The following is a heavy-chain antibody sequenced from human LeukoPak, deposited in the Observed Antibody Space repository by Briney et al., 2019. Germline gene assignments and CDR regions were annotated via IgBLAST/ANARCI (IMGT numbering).Heavy chain of an antibody. D-gene: IGHD4-17*01. CDR1: GGTFSSYA. J-gene: IGHJ6*02. V-gene: IGHV1-69*13. CDR3: ASTTVTTDPYYYYYGMDV. Sequence: SVKVSCKASGGTFSSYAISWVRQAPGQGLEWMGGIIPIFGTANYAQKFQGRVTITADESTSTAYMELSSLRSEDTAVYYCASTTVTTDPYYYYYGMDVWGQGTTVTVSS. CDR2: IIPIFGTA.